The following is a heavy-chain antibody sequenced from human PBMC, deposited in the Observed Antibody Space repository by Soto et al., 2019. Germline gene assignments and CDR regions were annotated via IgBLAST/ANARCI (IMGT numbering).Heavy chain of an antibody. D-gene: IGHD2-21*01. CDR2: IKSKSDGGTT. V-gene: IGHV3-15*01. CDR1: GITFSDAW. J-gene: IGHJ5*02. Sequence: PGGSLRLSCAASGITFSDAWMSWVRQAPGKGLDWVGRIKSKSDGGTTEYAAPVRGRFTISRDDSKNTLYLQMNSLKTEDTAVYYSHSDPWRIAFVIGVIGYFNPSGQGPLRTASS. CDR3: HSDPWRIAFVIGVIGYFNP.